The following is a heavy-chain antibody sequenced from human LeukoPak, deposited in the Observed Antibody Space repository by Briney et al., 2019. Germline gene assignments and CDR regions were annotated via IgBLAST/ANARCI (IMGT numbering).Heavy chain of an antibody. V-gene: IGHV4-59*01. D-gene: IGHD2-2*01. CDR2: IYDGGST. CDR1: ARSISSNY. Sequence: RPSETLSLTCTVSARSISSNYWSSVRQPPGKGREWRRYIYDGGSTNYTPALKSRVTISVDTPKNQFSLTRSSVSAADTAVYYCARRGDCSSTSCYSEIDYWGQGTLVTVSS. J-gene: IGHJ4*02. CDR3: ARRGDCSSTSCYSEIDY.